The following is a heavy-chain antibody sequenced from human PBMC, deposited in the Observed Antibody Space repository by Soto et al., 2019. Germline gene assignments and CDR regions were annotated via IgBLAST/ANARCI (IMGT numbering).Heavy chain of an antibody. D-gene: IGHD3-3*01. Sequence: SLRLSCTASGFTFGDYAMSWVRQAPGKGLEWVGFIRSKAYGGTTEYAASVKGRFTISRDDSKSIAYLQMNSLKTEDTAVYYCTRGVRGFLEWLLYYDYWGQGTLVTVSS. CDR1: GFTFGDYA. CDR3: TRGVRGFLEWLLYYDY. J-gene: IGHJ4*02. CDR2: IRSKAYGGTT. V-gene: IGHV3-49*04.